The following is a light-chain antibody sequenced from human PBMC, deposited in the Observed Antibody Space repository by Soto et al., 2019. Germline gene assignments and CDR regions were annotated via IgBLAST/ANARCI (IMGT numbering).Light chain of an antibody. J-gene: IGKJ1*01. CDR1: QSVSSSY. Sequence: EIVLTQSPGTLSLSPGERATLSCRASQSVSSSYLAWYQQKPGQAPRLLIYGASSRATGIPDRFSGSGSGTDXXLTSSRLEPEDFAVYYCQQYGSSRTFGQGTKVEI. CDR2: GAS. CDR3: QQYGSSRT. V-gene: IGKV3-20*01.